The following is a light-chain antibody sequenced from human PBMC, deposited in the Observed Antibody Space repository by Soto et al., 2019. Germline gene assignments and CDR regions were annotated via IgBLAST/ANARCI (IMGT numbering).Light chain of an antibody. Sequence: QSVLTQPASVSGSPGQSITISCTGTSSDVGGYDYVSRCQQHPGKAPELIIYDVNNRPSGVSNRFSGSKSGNTASLTISGLQAEDEADYYCCSYTSISTLVFGGGTKLTVL. J-gene: IGLJ2*01. CDR1: SSDVGGYDY. CDR2: DVN. V-gene: IGLV2-14*03. CDR3: CSYTSISTLV.